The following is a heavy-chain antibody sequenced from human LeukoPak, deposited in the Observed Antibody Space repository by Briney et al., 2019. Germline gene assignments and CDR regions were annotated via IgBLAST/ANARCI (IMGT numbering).Heavy chain of an antibody. V-gene: IGHV3-74*01. J-gene: IGHJ6*04. CDR3: ARDPGYESWSPFWGGMDV. CDR2: ITRDGSST. D-gene: IGHD3-16*01. Sequence: GGSLRLSCAASGFTFGSSWMHWVRQAPGKGLVWVSRITRDGSSTTYADSVKGRFTTSRDNAKNTLYLQMDSLRDDDTAVYYCARDPGYESWSPFWGGMDVWGNGTTVIVSS. CDR1: GFTFGSSW.